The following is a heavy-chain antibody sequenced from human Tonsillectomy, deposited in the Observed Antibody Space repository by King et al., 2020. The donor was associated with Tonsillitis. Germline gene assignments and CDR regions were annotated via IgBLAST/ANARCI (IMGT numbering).Heavy chain of an antibody. CDR3: ARYPPYFSGGRCYSDNFDY. CDR1: GFSFSTYW. Sequence: VQLVESGGGLVQPGGSLRLSCAASGFSFSTYWMHWVRQAPGKGLVWVSRINSDGSSTTYADSVKGRFTIARDNAKNTLYLQMNGLRAEDTAVYYCARYPPYFSGGRCYSDNFDYWGQGTRVTVSS. D-gene: IGHD2-15*01. V-gene: IGHV3-74*01. CDR2: INSDGSST. J-gene: IGHJ4*02.